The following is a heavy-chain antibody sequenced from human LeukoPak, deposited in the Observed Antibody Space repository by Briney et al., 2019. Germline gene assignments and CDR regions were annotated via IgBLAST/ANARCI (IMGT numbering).Heavy chain of an antibody. CDR1: GFTFSNYA. CDR3: ARDWGRRYSSGWYGDFDY. V-gene: IGHV3-30-3*01. CDR2: ISYDGSDK. J-gene: IGHJ4*02. D-gene: IGHD6-19*01. Sequence: GGSLRLSCAASGFTFSNYAMHWVRQAPGKGLEWVAVISYDGSDKYYADSVKGRFTISRDNSKNTLYLQMNSLRPEETAVYYCARDWGRRYSSGWYGDFDYWGQGTLVTVSS.